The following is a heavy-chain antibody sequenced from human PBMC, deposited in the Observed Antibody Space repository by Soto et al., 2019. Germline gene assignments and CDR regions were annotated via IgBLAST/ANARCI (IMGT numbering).Heavy chain of an antibody. CDR3: ARHAWGGIYPDY. V-gene: IGHV4-59*08. D-gene: IGHD1-26*01. CDR2: IYYSGST. Sequence: QVQLQESGPGLVKPSETLSLTCTVSGGSISNYYWSYIRQPPGKGLEWIGYIYYSGSTNYNPSLKSRVTISVDTSKNQFSLKLSSVTAADTAVYYCARHAWGGIYPDYWGQGTMVTVSS. J-gene: IGHJ4*02. CDR1: GGSISNYY.